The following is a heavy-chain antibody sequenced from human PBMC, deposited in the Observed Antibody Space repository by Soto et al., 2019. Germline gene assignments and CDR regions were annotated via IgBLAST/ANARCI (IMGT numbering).Heavy chain of an antibody. D-gene: IGHD6-13*01. CDR2: FDPEDGET. V-gene: IGHV1-24*01. CDR3: ATDARTWTGRYSSSWYQFDY. CDR1: GYTLTELS. Sequence: QVQLVQSGAEVKKPGASVKVSCKVSGYTLTELSMHWVRQAPGKGLEWMGGFDPEDGETIYAQKFQGRVTMTEDTSTDTAYMELSSLRSEDTAVYYCATDARTWTGRYSSSWYQFDYWGQGTLVTVSS. J-gene: IGHJ4*02.